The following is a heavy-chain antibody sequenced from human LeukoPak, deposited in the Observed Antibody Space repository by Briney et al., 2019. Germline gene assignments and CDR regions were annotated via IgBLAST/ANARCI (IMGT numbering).Heavy chain of an antibody. D-gene: IGHD2-21*02. V-gene: IGHV4-39*07. CDR1: SGSISTSNYY. CDR3: NTYCGGDCYPADAFDI. Sequence: SETLSLTCTVSSGSISTSNYYWGWVRQPPGKALEWIGNIFYSGSTYYSPSLKSRVTISLDTSRNQFSLKLSSVTAADTAVYCCNTYCGGDCYPADAFDIWGQGTMVTVSS. J-gene: IGHJ3*02. CDR2: IFYSGST.